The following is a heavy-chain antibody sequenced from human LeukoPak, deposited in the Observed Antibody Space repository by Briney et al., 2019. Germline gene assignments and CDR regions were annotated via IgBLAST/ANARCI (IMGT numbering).Heavy chain of an antibody. CDR1: GGSISSSSYY. V-gene: IGHV4-39*01. Sequence: KASETLSLTCTVSGGSISSSSYYWGWIRQPPGKGLEWIGSIYYSGSTYYNPSLKSRVTISVDTSKNQFSLKLSSVTAADTAVYYCARWPHYDFWSGYSFDAFDIWGQGTMVTVSS. D-gene: IGHD3-3*01. J-gene: IGHJ3*02. CDR3: ARWPHYDFWSGYSFDAFDI. CDR2: IYYSGST.